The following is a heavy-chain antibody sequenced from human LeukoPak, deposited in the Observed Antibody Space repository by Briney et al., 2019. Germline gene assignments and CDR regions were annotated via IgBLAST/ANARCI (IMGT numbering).Heavy chain of an antibody. CDR1: GGSISSITYY. Sequence: PSETLSLTCTVSGGSISSITYYWGWIRQPPGKGLEWVGHMYYRGNTFYNPSLKSRVTILVDKSKNQVSLKLTSVTAADTALYYCARQGSYSYSWGYWGLGTLVTVSS. V-gene: IGHV4-39*07. CDR2: MYYRGNT. J-gene: IGHJ4*02. CDR3: ARQGSYSYSWGY. D-gene: IGHD3-16*02.